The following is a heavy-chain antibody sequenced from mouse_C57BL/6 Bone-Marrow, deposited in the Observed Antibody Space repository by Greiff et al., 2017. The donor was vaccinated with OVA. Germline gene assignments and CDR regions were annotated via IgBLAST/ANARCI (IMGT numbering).Heavy chain of an antibody. CDR2: TYPRSGNT. D-gene: IGHD2-3*01. V-gene: IGHV1-81*01. CDR1: GYTFTSYG. CDR3: ARSYYDGYSWFAY. J-gene: IGHJ3*01. Sequence: QVQLQQSGAELARPGASVKLSCKASGYTFTSYGISWVKQRTGQGLEWIGETYPRSGNTYYNEKFKGKATLTADKSSSTAYLELRSLTSEDAAVYFCARSYYDGYSWFAYWGQGTLVTVSA.